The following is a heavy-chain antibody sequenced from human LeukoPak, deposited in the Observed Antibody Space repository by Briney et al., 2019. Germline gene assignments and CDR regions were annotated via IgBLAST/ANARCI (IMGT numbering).Heavy chain of an antibody. CDR2: IKQDGSEK. D-gene: IGHD2-15*01. J-gene: IGHJ4*02. V-gene: IGHV3-7*01. CDR1: GFTFTTYW. Sequence: PGESLRLSCAASGFTFTTYWMSWVRQAPGKGLEWVANIKQDGSEKYYLDSVKGRFTISRDNAKNTLYLQMNSLRAEDTAVYYCASPDGGNEGYWGQGTLVTVSS. CDR3: ASPDGGNEGY.